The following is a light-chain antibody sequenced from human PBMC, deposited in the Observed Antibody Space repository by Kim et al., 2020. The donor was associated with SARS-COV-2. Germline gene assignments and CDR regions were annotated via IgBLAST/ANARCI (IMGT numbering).Light chain of an antibody. CDR3: QQNSRWPVT. CDR1: ESVSSN. J-gene: IGKJ4*01. Sequence: LSPGERATLACRASESVSSNLAWYEQKPGQPPRLLIYDASKMATGIPARVSGSGSGTDFTLTISSLEPEDFAVYYCQQNSRWPVTFGGGTKVEIK. V-gene: IGKV3-11*01. CDR2: DAS.